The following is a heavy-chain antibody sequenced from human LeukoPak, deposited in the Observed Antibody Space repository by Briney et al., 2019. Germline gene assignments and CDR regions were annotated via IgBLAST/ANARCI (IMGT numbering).Heavy chain of an antibody. Sequence: ASVKVSCKASGYTFTSYYMHWVRQAPGQGLEWMGIINPSGGSTSYAQKFQGRVTMTRDMSTSTVYMELSSLRSEDTAVYYCARAQGTIQLWGHDASDIWGQGTMVTVSS. CDR2: INPSGGST. J-gene: IGHJ3*02. CDR1: GYTFTSYY. D-gene: IGHD5-18*01. V-gene: IGHV1-46*01. CDR3: ARAQGTIQLWGHDASDI.